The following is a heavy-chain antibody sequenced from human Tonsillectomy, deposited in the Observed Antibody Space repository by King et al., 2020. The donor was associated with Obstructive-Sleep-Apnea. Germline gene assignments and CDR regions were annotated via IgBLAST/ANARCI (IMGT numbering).Heavy chain of an antibody. Sequence: VQLVESGGGVVQPGRSLRLSCAASGFTFSSYAMHWVRQAPGKGLEWVAVISYDGSNIYYADSVKGRFTISRDNSKNTLYLQMNNLRAEDTAVYYCARDGAVGATRGLSAFDIWGQGTMVTVSS. CDR2: ISYDGSNI. V-gene: IGHV3-30-3*01. CDR3: ARDGAVGATRGLSAFDI. CDR1: GFTFSSYA. J-gene: IGHJ3*02. D-gene: IGHD1-26*01.